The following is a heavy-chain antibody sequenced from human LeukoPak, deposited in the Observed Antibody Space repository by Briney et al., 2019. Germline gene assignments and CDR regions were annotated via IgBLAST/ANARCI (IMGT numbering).Heavy chain of an antibody. J-gene: IGHJ1*01. CDR1: GFTFSSYA. D-gene: IGHD3-3*01. CDR2: ISGSGGST. V-gene: IGHV3-23*01. CDR3: AKDRYDFWSGYYTEEYFQH. Sequence: AGGSLRLSCAASGFTFSSYAMSWVRQAPGKGLEWVSAISGSGGSTYYADSVKGRFTISRDNSKNTLYLQMNSLRAEDTAVYYCAKDRYDFWSGYYTEEYFQHWGQGTLVTVSS.